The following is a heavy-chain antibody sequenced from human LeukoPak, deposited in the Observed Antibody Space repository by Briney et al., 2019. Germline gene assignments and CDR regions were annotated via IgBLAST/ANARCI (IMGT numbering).Heavy chain of an antibody. D-gene: IGHD1-26*01. V-gene: IGHV4-31*03. CDR2: IYYSGST. J-gene: IGHJ5*02. Sequence: SQTLSLTCTVSGGSISSGGYYWSWIRQHPGKGLEWIGYIYYSGSTYYNPSLKSRVTISVDTSKNQFSLKLSSVTAADTAVYYCARDGSAALGINWFDPWAREPWSPSPQ. CDR3: ARDGSAALGINWFDP. CDR1: GGSISSGGYY.